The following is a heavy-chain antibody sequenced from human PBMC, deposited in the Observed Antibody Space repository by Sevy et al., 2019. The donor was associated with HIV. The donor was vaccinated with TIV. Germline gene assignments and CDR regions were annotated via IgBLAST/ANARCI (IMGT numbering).Heavy chain of an antibody. Sequence: ASVKVSCKASGGTFNTYASTWVRQAPGQGLEWIGRIIPKFGTASNAQTFQDRVTITADDSTSTAYMELSSLRSDDTAIYFCATDNYGGHEYPKLDFWGQGTLVTVSS. CDR1: GGTFNTYA. D-gene: IGHD5-12*01. CDR3: ATDNYGGHEYPKLDF. V-gene: IGHV1-69*13. J-gene: IGHJ4*02. CDR2: IIPKFGTA.